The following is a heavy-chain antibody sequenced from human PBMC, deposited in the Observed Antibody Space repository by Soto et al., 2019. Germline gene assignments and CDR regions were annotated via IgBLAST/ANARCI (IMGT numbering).Heavy chain of an antibody. D-gene: IGHD3-16*01. Sequence: GGSLRLSCAASGFTFSSYAMSRVRPAPGKGLEWVSAISGSGGSTYYADSVKGRFTISRDNPKNTLYLQMNSLRAEDTAVYYCAKGSRGGPNYYYGMDVWGQGTTVTVSS. CDR1: GFTFSSYA. J-gene: IGHJ6*02. CDR3: AKGSRGGPNYYYGMDV. CDR2: ISGSGGST. V-gene: IGHV3-23*01.